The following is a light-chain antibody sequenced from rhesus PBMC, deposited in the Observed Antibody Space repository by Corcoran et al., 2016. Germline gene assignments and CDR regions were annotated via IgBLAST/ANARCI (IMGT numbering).Light chain of an antibody. V-gene: IGKV1-32*02. CDR3: QQGNSNPLP. CDR1: QGISSY. CDR2: YAN. Sequence: DIQMSQSPSSLSASVGDRVTITCRASQGISSYLNWYQQKPGKAPKLLIYYANWVESGVPSRFSGIGSGTDFTLTISSLQPEDFATYYCQQGNSNPLPFGGGTKVELK. J-gene: IGKJ4*01.